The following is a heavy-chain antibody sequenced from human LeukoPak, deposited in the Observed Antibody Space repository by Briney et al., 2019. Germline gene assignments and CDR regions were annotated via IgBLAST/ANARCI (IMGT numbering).Heavy chain of an antibody. Sequence: ASVKVSCKASGYIFTGYYMHWVRQAPGQGLEWMGWINPNSGGTIYAQKFQDRVTMTRDTSISTAYMELSRLRSDDTAVYYCARPIATFLDAFDLWGQGTMVTVSS. J-gene: IGHJ3*01. CDR3: ARPIATFLDAFDL. D-gene: IGHD2-21*01. V-gene: IGHV1-2*02. CDR2: INPNSGGT. CDR1: GYIFTGYY.